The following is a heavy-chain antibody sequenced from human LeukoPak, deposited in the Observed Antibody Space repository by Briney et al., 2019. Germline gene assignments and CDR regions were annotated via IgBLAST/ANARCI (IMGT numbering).Heavy chain of an antibody. CDR1: GFTFNNYA. CDR3: ARDYADYVGYFFFDY. D-gene: IGHD4-17*01. V-gene: IGHV3-23*01. Sequence: PGGSLSLSCAASGFTFNNYAMNWVRQAPGKGLEWVSSISGGGETTYYADSAKGRFTISRDNFQNTLYLQMNSLRAEDTAVYYCARDYADYVGYFFFDYWGQGTLVTVSS. CDR2: ISGGGETT. J-gene: IGHJ4*02.